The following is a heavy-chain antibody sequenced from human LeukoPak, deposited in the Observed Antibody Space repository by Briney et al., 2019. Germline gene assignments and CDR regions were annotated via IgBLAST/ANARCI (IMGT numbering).Heavy chain of an antibody. V-gene: IGHV1-2*06. J-gene: IGHJ5*02. CDR1: GYTFTGYY. Sequence: ASVKVSCKASGYTFTGYYMHWGRQAPGQGLEWMGRINPYSGGTNYAQELQGRVTMTRDTSTSTVYMELSSLRSEDTAVYYGASEGVSGTYYYDSSGYWGLNWFDPWGQGTLVTVSS. CDR2: INPYSGGT. D-gene: IGHD3-22*01. CDR3: ASEGVSGTYYYDSSGYWGLNWFDP.